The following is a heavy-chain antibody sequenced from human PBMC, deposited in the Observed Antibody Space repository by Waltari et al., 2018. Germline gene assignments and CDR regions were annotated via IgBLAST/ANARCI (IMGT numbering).Heavy chain of an antibody. CDR3: ARDQSKRGYSYGYDY. J-gene: IGHJ4*02. Sequence: EVQLVESGGGLVKPGGSLRLSCAASGFTFSSYSMNWVGQAPGKGLEWVSSISSSSSYIYYADSVKGRFTISRDNAKNSLYLQMNSLRAEDTAVYYCARDQSKRGYSYGYDYWGQGTLVTVSS. V-gene: IGHV3-21*01. CDR1: GFTFSSYS. D-gene: IGHD5-18*01. CDR2: ISSSSSYI.